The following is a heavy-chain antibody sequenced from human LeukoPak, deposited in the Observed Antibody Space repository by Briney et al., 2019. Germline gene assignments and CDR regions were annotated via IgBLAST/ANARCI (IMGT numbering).Heavy chain of an antibody. CDR1: GGSISSSSLF. D-gene: IGHD2-15*01. J-gene: IGHJ4*02. CDR3: ARHENIVVVVSATAFDY. V-gene: IGHV4-39*01. CDR2: IYYSGNT. Sequence: PSETLSLTCSVSGGSISSSSLFWGWIRQPPGKGLEWIGSIYYSGNTYYNPSLESRVTMSVDTSKNYFSLKVTSVTAADTAMYYCARHENIVVVVSATAFDYWGQGTLVTVSS.